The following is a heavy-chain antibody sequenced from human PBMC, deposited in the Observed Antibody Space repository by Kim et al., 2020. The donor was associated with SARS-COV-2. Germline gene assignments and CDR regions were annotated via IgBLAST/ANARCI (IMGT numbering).Heavy chain of an antibody. CDR2: NK. Sequence: NKYYADSVKGRFTIYRDNSKNTLYLQMNSLRAEDTAVYYCARDYGYSIDYWGQGTLVTVSS. D-gene: IGHD6-13*01. V-gene: IGHV3-33*01. J-gene: IGHJ4*02. CDR3: ARDYGYSIDY.